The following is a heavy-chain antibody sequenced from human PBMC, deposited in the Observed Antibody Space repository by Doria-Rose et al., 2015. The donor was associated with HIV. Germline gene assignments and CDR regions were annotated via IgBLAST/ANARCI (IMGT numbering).Heavy chain of an antibody. J-gene: IGHJ3*01. CDR3: TTDRFFPS. CDR1: GFTFSNAW. D-gene: IGHD3-16*01. V-gene: IGHV3-15*07. CDR2: IKSKPDGGTT. Sequence: EVQLLESGGGLVKPGGSLRLSCAASGFTFSNAWMNWVRQAPGQGLEWVGRIKSKPDGGTTEYAAPVKGRFSISRDDSKNTLSLQMNILKTEDTAVYYCTTDRFFPSWGQGTMVTVSS.